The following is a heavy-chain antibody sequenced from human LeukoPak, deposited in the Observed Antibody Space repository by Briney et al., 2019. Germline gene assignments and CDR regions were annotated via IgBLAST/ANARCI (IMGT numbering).Heavy chain of an antibody. D-gene: IGHD3-3*01. Sequence: ASVKVSCKASGYTFTSYAMNWVRQAPGQGLERMGWINTNTGNPTYAQGFTGRFVFSLDTSVSTAYLQISSLKAEDTAVYYCARDFGDRWAYYYYYYMDVWGKGTTVTVSS. CDR3: ARDFGDRWAYYYYYYMDV. CDR2: INTNTGNP. J-gene: IGHJ6*03. V-gene: IGHV7-4-1*02. CDR1: GYTFTSYA.